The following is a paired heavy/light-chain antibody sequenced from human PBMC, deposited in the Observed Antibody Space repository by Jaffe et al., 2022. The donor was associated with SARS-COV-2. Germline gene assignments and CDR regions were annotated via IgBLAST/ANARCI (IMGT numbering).Heavy chain of an antibody. Sequence: EVQLVESGGGLVKPGGSLRLSCAASGFTFSNAWMSWVRQAPGKGLEWVGRIKSKTDGGTTDYAAPVKGRFTISRDDSKNTLYLQMNSLKTEDTAVYYCTTDLSFEAWSSSSWINPIYYYYYMDVWGKGTTVTVSS. J-gene: IGHJ6*03. V-gene: IGHV3-15*01. CDR3: TTDLSFEAWSSSSWINPIYYYYYMDV. CDR2: IKSKTDGGTT. CDR1: GFTFSNAW. D-gene: IGHD6-13*01.
Light chain of an antibody. CDR3: QKYNSAPGT. J-gene: IGKJ3*01. CDR2: AAS. CDR1: QGISNY. Sequence: DIQMTQSPSSLSASVGDRVTITCRASQGISNYLAWYQQKPGKVPKLLIYAASTLQSGVPSRFSGSGSGTDFTLTISSLQPEDVATYYCQKYNSAPGTFGPGTKVDIK. V-gene: IGKV1-27*01.